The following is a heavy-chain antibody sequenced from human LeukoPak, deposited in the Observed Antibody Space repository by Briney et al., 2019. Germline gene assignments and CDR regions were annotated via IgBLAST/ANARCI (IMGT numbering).Heavy chain of an antibody. CDR1: GYTFTGYY. CDR2: ISAYNGNT. J-gene: IGHJ2*01. CDR3: AREGVLIFDL. Sequence: ASVKVSCKASGYTFTGYYMHWVRQAPGQGLEWMGWISAYNGNTNYAQKLQGRVTMTTDTSTSTAYMELRSLRSDDTAVYYCAREGVLIFDLWGRGTLSLSPQ. V-gene: IGHV1-18*04. D-gene: IGHD3-10*01.